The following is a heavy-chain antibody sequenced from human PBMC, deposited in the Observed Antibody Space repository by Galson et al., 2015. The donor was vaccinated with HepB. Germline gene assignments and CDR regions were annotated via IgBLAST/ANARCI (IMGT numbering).Heavy chain of an antibody. CDR2: IDNDVVTA. D-gene: IGHD3-16*01. CDR1: GFSFSIYA. J-gene: IGHJ4*02. V-gene: IGHV3-23*01. Sequence: SLRLSCAASGFSFSIYAMNWVRQAPGKGLEWVSTIDNDVVTAFYADSAKGRFTISRDNSKNTVYLQMNNLRGEDTAVYYCAKGRGMILESWFFDYWGQGAPVTVSS. CDR3: AKGRGMILESWFFDY.